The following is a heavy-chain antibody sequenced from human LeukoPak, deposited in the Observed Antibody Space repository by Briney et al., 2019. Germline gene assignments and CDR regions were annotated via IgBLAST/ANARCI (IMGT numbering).Heavy chain of an antibody. CDR1: GYTFTGYY. D-gene: IGHD5-24*01. CDR3: ARAERRDGCNYDFDY. J-gene: IGHJ4*02. V-gene: IGHV1-2*06. CDR2: INPNSGGT. Sequence: ASVKVSCKASGYTFTGYYMHWVRQAPGQGLEWMGRINPNSGGTNYAQKFQGRVTMTRDTSISTAYMELSRLRSDDTAVYYCARAERRDGCNYDFDYWGQGTLVTVSS.